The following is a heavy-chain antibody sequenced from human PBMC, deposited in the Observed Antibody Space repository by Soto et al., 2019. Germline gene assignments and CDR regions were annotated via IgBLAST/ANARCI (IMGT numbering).Heavy chain of an antibody. CDR1: SDSISSYY. V-gene: IGHV4-59*01. CDR2: ISYSGST. J-gene: IGHJ4*02. D-gene: IGHD6-13*01. Sequence: SETLSLTCTASSDSISSYYWSWIRQPPGKRLEWIGYISYSGSTDYNPSLKSRVTISGDTSKNQFSLKVSSVTAADTAVYYCARGTSWQLPFDYWGQGTLVTVS. CDR3: ARGTSWQLPFDY.